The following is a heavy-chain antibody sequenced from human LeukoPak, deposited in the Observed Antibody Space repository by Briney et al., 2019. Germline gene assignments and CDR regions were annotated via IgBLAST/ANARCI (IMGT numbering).Heavy chain of an antibody. CDR2: ISAYNGNT. CDR1: RYTFTSYG. J-gene: IGHJ4*02. CDR3: ARESSSGWYPLY. D-gene: IGHD6-19*01. V-gene: IGHV1-18*04. Sequence: ASVTVSCKASRYTFTSYGISWVRQAPGQGLEGMGWISAYNGNTNYAQKLQGRVTMTTDTSTSTAYMELRSLRSDDTAVYYCARESSSGWYPLYWGQGTLVTVSS.